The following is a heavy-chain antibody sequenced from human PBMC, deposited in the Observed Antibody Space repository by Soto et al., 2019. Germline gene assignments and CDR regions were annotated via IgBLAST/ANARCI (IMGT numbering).Heavy chain of an antibody. V-gene: IGHV1-69*06. CDR1: GGTFSSYA. CDR2: IIPILGTA. Sequence: QVQLVQSGVEVKKPGSSVKVSCKASGGTFSSYAISWVRQAPGQGLEWMGGIIPILGTANRAQKFEDRVTLTADKSTSTAHMEVSRLRSEDTAVYYCARGEEWLVPPRYFDQWGQGTLVIVSS. J-gene: IGHJ4*02. CDR3: ARGEEWLVPPRYFDQ. D-gene: IGHD6-19*01.